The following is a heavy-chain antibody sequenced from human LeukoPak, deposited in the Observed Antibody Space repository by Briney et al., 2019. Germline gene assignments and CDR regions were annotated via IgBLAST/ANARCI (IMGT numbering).Heavy chain of an antibody. CDR2: ISSSSSYI. CDR1: GFTFSSYN. V-gene: IGHV3-21*01. Sequence: GGSLRLSCAASGFTFSSYNMNWVRQAPGKGLEWVSSISSSSSYIYYADSVKGRFSISRDNAKNSLYLQMNSLRAEDTAVYYCARDLWASGSAYWGQGTLVTVSS. D-gene: IGHD3-22*01. J-gene: IGHJ4*02. CDR3: ARDLWASGSAY.